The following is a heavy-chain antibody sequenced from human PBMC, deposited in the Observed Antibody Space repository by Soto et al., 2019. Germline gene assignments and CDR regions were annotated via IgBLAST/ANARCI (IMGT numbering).Heavy chain of an antibody. D-gene: IGHD2-21*02. CDR3: AIDSGGHTGWGRWSDS. CDR1: GYSISSGYY. J-gene: IGHJ5*01. CDR2: ISHSGTS. V-gene: IGHV4-38-2*02. Sequence: SETLSLTCTVSGYSISSGYYWSWIRQTPGKGLERIGRISHSGTSFYTPSLRSRVTISMDTSNSHVSLKLNSLTATDTAVYYCAIDSGGHTGWGRWSDSWGQVTLITVSS.